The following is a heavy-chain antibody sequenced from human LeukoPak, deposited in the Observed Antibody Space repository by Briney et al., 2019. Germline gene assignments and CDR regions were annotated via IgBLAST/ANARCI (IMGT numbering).Heavy chain of an antibody. D-gene: IGHD2-21*02. Sequence: ASVKVSCKASGYTFTKYAIHWVRQAPGHRLEWMGWITADDGDTKYSEDLQGRVTMTRDMSTSTVYMELSSLRSEDTAVYYCARDSGNCRGGDCYFFDYWGQGTLVTVSS. CDR2: ITADDGDT. V-gene: IGHV1-3*03. J-gene: IGHJ4*02. CDR1: GYTFTKYA. CDR3: ARDSGNCRGGDCYFFDY.